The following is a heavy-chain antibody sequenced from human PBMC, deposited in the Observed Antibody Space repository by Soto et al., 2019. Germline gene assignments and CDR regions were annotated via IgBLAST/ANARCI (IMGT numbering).Heavy chain of an antibody. V-gene: IGHV3-7*01. D-gene: IGHD1-1*01. CDR1: GFASSIYW. Sequence: GGSLRLYCTTAGFASSIYWMSWVRQAPGKGLEWVANINEDGSRKYYVDSVKGRLTISRDNAKNSLDLQMNSLRAEDTAVYYCARHSITTPGRPDYWGQGTLVTVSS. J-gene: IGHJ4*02. CDR3: ARHSITTPGRPDY. CDR2: INEDGSRK.